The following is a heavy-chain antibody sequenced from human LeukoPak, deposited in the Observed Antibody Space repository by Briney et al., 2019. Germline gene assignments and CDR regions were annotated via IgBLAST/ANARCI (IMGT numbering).Heavy chain of an antibody. V-gene: IGHV3-20*04. CDR2: INWNGGST. CDR1: GFTFDDYG. D-gene: IGHD6-19*01. J-gene: IGHJ4*02. Sequence: TGGSLRLSCAASGFTFDDYGMGWVRQAPGKGLEWVSGINWNGGSTGYADSVKGRFTISRDNAKNSLYLQMNSLRAEDTALYYCARGGPYSSGWSYYFDYWGQGTLVTVSS. CDR3: ARGGPYSSGWSYYFDY.